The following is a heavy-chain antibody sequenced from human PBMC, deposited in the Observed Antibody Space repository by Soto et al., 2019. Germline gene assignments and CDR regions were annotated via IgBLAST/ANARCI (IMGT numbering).Heavy chain of an antibody. CDR2: IHYSGST. CDR3: ARVRGYIDGFPFDH. J-gene: IGHJ4*02. D-gene: IGHD5-12*01. V-gene: IGHV4-59*01. CDR1: ADSLSNYY. Sequence: PSETLSLTCTVSADSLSNYYWSWIRQPPGKGLEWIGNIHYSGSTNYNPPLKSRLTVSLDSSENQFYLKLRSVTTADTAVYYCARVRGYIDGFPFDHWGPGTLVTVSS.